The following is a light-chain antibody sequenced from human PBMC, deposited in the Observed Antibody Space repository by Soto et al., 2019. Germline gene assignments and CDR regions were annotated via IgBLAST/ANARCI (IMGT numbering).Light chain of an antibody. J-gene: IGLJ2*01. CDR3: CSYAGRSTVV. Sequence: QSALTQPASVSGSPGQSITISCTGTSGDIGTYNLVSWYQQYPGRAPKLIIFEGNKRPSGVSSRFSASKSGYTASLAISGLQAEDEADYHCCSYAGRSTVVCGGGTKLTVL. CDR2: EGN. CDR1: SGDIGTYNL. V-gene: IGLV2-23*01.